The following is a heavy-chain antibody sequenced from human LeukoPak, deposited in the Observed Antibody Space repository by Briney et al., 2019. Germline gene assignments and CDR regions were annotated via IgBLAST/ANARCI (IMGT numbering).Heavy chain of an antibody. Sequence: PSETLSLTCTVSGGSISSYYWSWIRQPPGKGLEWIGYIYYSGSTNYNPSLKSRVTISVDTSKNQFSLKLSSVTAAVTAVYYCARRRGYSYDYWGQGTLVTVSS. D-gene: IGHD5-18*01. CDR1: GGSISSYY. CDR2: IYYSGST. CDR3: ARRRGYSYDY. J-gene: IGHJ4*02. V-gene: IGHV4-59*08.